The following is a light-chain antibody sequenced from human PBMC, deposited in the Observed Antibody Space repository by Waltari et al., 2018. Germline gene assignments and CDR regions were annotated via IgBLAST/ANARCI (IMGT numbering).Light chain of an antibody. Sequence: DIQMTQSPSTLSASVGDRVTITCRASQSVNSGVAWYQQKPGKAPKLLIFKASNLESGVPSRFSGSGSGTEFTLTISSLQPDDFATYHCQQYDSYWTFGQGTKVEIK. J-gene: IGKJ1*01. CDR3: QQYDSYWT. V-gene: IGKV1-5*03. CDR2: KAS. CDR1: QSVNSG.